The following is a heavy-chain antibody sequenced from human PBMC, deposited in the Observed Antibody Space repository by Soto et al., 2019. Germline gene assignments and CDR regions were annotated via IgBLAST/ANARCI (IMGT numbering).Heavy chain of an antibody. CDR1: GFSFSNYA. D-gene: IGHD4-4*01. CDR3: ARDLHNNYFYYYGMDV. CDR2: IWNDGTNK. Sequence: GGSLRLSCAASGFSFSNYAMHWVRQAPGKGLEWVAAIWNDGTNKFYADSVRGRFTISRDNSENTLFFYMNSLRAEDTAVYYCARDLHNNYFYYYGMDVWGQGTTVTVSS. J-gene: IGHJ6*02. V-gene: IGHV3-33*01.